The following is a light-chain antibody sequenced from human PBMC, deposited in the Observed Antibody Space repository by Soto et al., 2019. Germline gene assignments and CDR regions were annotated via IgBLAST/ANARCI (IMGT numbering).Light chain of an antibody. V-gene: IGLV2-8*01. Sequence: QSALTQPASVSGSPGQSMTISCTGSSSDVGGYHYVSWYQQHPGKAPKLIIYAVTDRTSGVPDRFSGSKSGNTASLTVSGLQAEDEADYYCTSYGGRDDTIFGGGTKLTVL. CDR2: AVT. J-gene: IGLJ2*01. CDR1: SSDVGGYHY. CDR3: TSYGGRDDTI.